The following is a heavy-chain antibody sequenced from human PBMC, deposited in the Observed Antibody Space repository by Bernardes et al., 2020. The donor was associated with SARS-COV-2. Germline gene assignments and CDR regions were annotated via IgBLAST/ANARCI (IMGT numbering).Heavy chain of an antibody. D-gene: IGHD3-10*01. CDR2: INPYNADT. J-gene: IGHJ5*02. Sequence: ASVKVSCKASGYTFTRYGISWVRQAPGQGLEWMGWINPYNADTHYAQKFQGRVTMTAETSTRTAYMDLRSLRSDDTAVYYCARDPTMVRGVFRWFDPCGQGTLVTVSS. CDR3: ARDPTMVRGVFRWFDP. V-gene: IGHV1-18*01. CDR1: GYTFTRYG.